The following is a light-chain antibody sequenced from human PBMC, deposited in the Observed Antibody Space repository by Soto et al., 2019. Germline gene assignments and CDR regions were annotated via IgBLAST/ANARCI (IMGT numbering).Light chain of an antibody. J-gene: IGKJ1*01. CDR1: QSISSW. CDR3: QQYNSYSWT. V-gene: IGKV1-5*01. CDR2: DAS. Sequence: DIQMTQSPSTLSASVGDRVTISCRASQSISSWLAWYQQKPGKAPTLLIYDASSLGSGGPSRFSGSGSGTEFTLTTSSLQPDXFAAYYCQQYNSYSWTFGQGTKVEIK.